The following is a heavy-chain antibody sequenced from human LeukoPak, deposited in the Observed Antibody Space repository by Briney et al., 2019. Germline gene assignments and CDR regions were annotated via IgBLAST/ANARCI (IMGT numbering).Heavy chain of an antibody. CDR1: GYSFTSYW. V-gene: IGHV5-51*01. J-gene: IGHJ3*02. CDR2: IYPGDSDT. CDR3: ARRRGYSYGYLGGIAFDI. D-gene: IGHD5-18*01. Sequence: PGESLKISCKGSGYSFTSYWIGWVRQMPGKGLEWMGIIYPGDSDTRYSPSFQGQVTISADKSISTAYLQWSSLKASDTAMYYCARRRGYSYGYLGGIAFDIWSQGTMVTVSS.